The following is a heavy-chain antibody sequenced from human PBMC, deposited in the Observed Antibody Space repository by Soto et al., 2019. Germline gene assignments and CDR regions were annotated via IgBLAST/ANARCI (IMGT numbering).Heavy chain of an antibody. CDR2: VHIYGHS. CDR1: GGSVRAPDW. V-gene: IGHV4-4*02. J-gene: IGHJ5*01. Sequence: SETLSLTCTLSGGSVRAPDWWNWVRQSPDKGLEWIAEVHIYGHSNYNPSLRNRVRVSIDSAKNQFYLNFNSVTAADTAIYYCARVRQGCSANNCYFDPWGQGTQVTVSS. D-gene: IGHD1-1*01. CDR3: ARVRQGCSANNCYFDP.